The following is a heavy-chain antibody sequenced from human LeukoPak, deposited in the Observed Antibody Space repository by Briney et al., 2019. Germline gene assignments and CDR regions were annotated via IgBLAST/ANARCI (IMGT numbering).Heavy chain of an antibody. CDR2: ISGSGGST. Sequence: PGGSLRLSCAASGFTFSSYAMSWVRQAPGEGLEWVSAISGSGGSTYYADSVKGRFTISRDNSKNTLYLQMNSLRAEDTAVYYCAKEREQWLVLGVVVYWGQGTLVTVSS. J-gene: IGHJ4*02. CDR3: AKEREQWLVLGVVVY. D-gene: IGHD6-19*01. V-gene: IGHV3-23*01. CDR1: GFTFSSYA.